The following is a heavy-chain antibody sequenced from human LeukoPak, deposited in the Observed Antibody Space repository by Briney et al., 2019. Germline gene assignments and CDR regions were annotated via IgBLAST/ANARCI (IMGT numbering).Heavy chain of an antibody. CDR3: AKFGSWYYSPYYFDY. CDR2: ISGSGGST. V-gene: IGHV3-23*01. CDR1: GFTFSSYA. Sequence: GGSLRLSCAASGFTFSSYAMSWVRQAPGKGLEWVSAISGSGGSTYYADSVKGRFNISRDNSKNTLYLQMNSLGAEDTAVYYCAKFGSWYYSPYYFDYWGQGTLVTVSS. J-gene: IGHJ4*02. D-gene: IGHD3-10*01.